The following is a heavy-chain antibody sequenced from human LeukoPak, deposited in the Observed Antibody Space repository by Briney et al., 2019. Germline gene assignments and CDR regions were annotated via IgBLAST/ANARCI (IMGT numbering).Heavy chain of an antibody. D-gene: IGHD3-16*02. CDR2: IYYSGST. Sequence: SETLSLTCTVSGGSISSYYWSWIRQPPGKGLEWIGYIYYSGSTNYNPSLKSRVTISVDTSKNQFSLKLSSVTAADTAVYYCARGVMITFGGVIDTYNWFDPWGQGTLVTVSS. CDR1: GGSISSYY. CDR3: ARGVMITFGGVIDTYNWFDP. V-gene: IGHV4-59*01. J-gene: IGHJ5*02.